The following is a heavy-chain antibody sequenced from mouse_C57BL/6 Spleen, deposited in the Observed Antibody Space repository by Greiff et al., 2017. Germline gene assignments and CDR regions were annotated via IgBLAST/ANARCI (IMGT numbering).Heavy chain of an antibody. D-gene: IGHD4-1*02. J-gene: IGHJ4*01. CDR2: IYPGSGST. Sequence: QVQLKQPGAELVKPGASVKMSCKASGYTFTSYWITWVKQRPGQGLEWIGDIYPGSGSTNYNEKFKSKATLTVDTSSSTAYMQISSLTSEDAAVYCYARAPNWVDYAMDYGGQGTSVTVSS. CDR1: GYTFTSYW. V-gene: IGHV1-55*01. CDR3: ARAPNWVDYAMDY.